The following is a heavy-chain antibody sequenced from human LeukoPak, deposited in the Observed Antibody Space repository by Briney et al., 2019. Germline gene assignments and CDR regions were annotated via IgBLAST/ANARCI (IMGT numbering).Heavy chain of an antibody. Sequence: PSETLSLTCTVSGGSVSGSSDYWGWIRQPPGKGLEWIGSIFYSGNTYDNPSLKSRVTISVDTSKNQFSLKLSSVTAADTAVYYCATTTIRLGYWGQGTLVTVSS. D-gene: IGHD1-26*01. J-gene: IGHJ4*02. V-gene: IGHV4-39*07. CDR1: GGSVSGSSDY. CDR3: ATTTIRLGY. CDR2: IFYSGNT.